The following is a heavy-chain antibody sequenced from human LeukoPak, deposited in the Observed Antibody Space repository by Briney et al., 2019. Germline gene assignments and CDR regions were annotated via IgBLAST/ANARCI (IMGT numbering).Heavy chain of an antibody. CDR3: AKDLRGSGISYYYYYMDV. V-gene: IGHV3-23*01. D-gene: IGHD3-10*01. Sequence: GGTLRLSCAASGFTFRRYGMSWVRQAPGKGLEWVSAISGSGGNTFYGDPVKGRFTISRDNSRSTLYLQMNSLRAEDTAVYYCAKDLRGSGISYYYYYMDVWGKGTTVTVSS. CDR1: GFTFRRYG. CDR2: ISGSGGNT. J-gene: IGHJ6*03.